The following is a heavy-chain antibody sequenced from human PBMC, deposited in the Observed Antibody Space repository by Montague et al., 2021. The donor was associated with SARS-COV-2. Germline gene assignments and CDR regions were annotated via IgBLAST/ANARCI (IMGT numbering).Heavy chain of an antibody. CDR3: ARDGRFGELDY. Sequence: SLRLSCAASGFTFRTYDMHWVRQAPGKGLEWVAYISSSGSTIYCADSVKGRFTISRDNAKNSLYLQMNSLRAEDTAVYYCARDGRFGELDYWGQGTLVTVST. CDR2: ISSSGSTI. D-gene: IGHD3-10*01. CDR1: GFTFRTYD. J-gene: IGHJ4*02. V-gene: IGHV3-48*03.